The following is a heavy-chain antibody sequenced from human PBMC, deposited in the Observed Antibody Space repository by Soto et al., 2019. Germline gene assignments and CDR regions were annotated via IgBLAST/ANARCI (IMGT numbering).Heavy chain of an antibody. CDR1: GFTFSSYA. Sequence: VQLVESGGGVVQPGRSLRLSCAASGFTFSSYAMHWVRQAPGKGLEWVALISYDGSNKYYADSVKGRFTISRDNSKNTLYLQMNSLRAEDTAVYYCVRDLSYCGGDCYFSGMDVWGQGTTVTVSS. CDR2: ISYDGSNK. CDR3: VRDLSYCGGDCYFSGMDV. V-gene: IGHV3-30-3*01. J-gene: IGHJ6*02. D-gene: IGHD2-21*01.